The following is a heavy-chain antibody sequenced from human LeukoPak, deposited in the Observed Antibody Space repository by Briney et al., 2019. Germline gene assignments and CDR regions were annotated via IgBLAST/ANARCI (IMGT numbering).Heavy chain of an antibody. CDR2: ISAYNGNT. D-gene: IGHD2-15*01. J-gene: IGHJ4*02. CDR1: GGTFSSYA. Sequence: GASVKVSCKASGGTFSSYAISWVRQAPGQGLEWMGWISAYNGNTNYAQKLQGRVTMTTDTSTSTAYMELRSLRSDDTAVYYCARARCSGGSCYTNFDYWGQGTLVTVSS. V-gene: IGHV1-18*01. CDR3: ARARCSGGSCYTNFDY.